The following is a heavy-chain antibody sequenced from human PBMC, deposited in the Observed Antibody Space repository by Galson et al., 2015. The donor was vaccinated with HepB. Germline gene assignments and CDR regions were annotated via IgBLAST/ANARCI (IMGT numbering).Heavy chain of an antibody. CDR1: GGSISSSSYY. V-gene: IGHV4-39*01. CDR2: IYYSGST. D-gene: IGHD3-16*01. Sequence: CTVSGGSISSSSYYWGWIRQPPGKGLEWIGSIYYSGSTYYNPSLKSRVTISVDTSKNQFSLKLSSETAADTAVYYCARLGMLWHGGWFDPWGQGTLVTVSS. CDR3: ARLGMLWHGGWFDP. J-gene: IGHJ5*02.